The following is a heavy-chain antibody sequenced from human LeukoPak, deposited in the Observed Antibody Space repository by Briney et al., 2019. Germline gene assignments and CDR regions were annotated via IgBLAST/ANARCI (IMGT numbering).Heavy chain of an antibody. D-gene: IGHD2-8*01. CDR1: GFTFSSYG. CDR3: AKGRRMAYYYMDV. J-gene: IGHJ6*03. V-gene: IGHV3-30*02. CDR2: IRYDGSNK. Sequence: GGSLRLSCAASGFTFSSYGMHWVRQAPGKGLEWVAFIRYDGSNKYFADSVKGRFTISGDNSKNTLYLQMNSLRAEDTAVYYCAKGRRMAYYYMDVWGKGTTVTVSS.